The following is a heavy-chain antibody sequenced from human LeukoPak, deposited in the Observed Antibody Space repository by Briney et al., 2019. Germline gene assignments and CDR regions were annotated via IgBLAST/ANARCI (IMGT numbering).Heavy chain of an antibody. CDR2: IYSGGST. Sequence: PGGSLRLSCAASGFTVSSNYMSWVRQAPGKGLEWVSVIYSGGSTYYADSVKGRFTISRDNSKNTLSLQMNSLRAEDTAVYYCARNEAEYFQHWGQGTLVTVSS. CDR3: ARNEAEYFQH. V-gene: IGHV3-53*01. CDR1: GFTVSSNY. J-gene: IGHJ1*01.